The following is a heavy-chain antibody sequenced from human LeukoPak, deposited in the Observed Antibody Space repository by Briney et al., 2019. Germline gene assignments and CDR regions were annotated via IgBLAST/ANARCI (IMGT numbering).Heavy chain of an antibody. CDR1: GGSFSGYY. D-gene: IGHD3-10*01. J-gene: IGHJ5*02. CDR2: IYYSGST. Sequence: KPSETLSLTCAVYGGSFSGYYWSWIRQPPGKGLEWIGYIYYSGSTNYNPSLKSRVTISVDTSKNQFSLKLSSVTAADTAVYYCARGSRWFDPWGQGTLVTVSS. CDR3: ARGSRWFDP. V-gene: IGHV4-59*01.